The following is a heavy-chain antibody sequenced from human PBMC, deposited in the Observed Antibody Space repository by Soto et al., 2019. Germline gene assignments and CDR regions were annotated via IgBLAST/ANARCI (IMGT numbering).Heavy chain of an antibody. Sequence: EVQLLASGGGLVQPGGSLRVSCAASGFTLSTYGMSWVRQAPGKGLEWVSAISGSGGSTYYADSVKGRFTISRDNSQNTLYLQMNSLKAEDTAVYYCVKGSGWFIVRDGMDVWGQGTTVNVSS. CDR2: ISGSGGST. CDR1: GFTLSTYG. D-gene: IGHD6-19*01. J-gene: IGHJ6*02. CDR3: VKGSGWFIVRDGMDV. V-gene: IGHV3-23*01.